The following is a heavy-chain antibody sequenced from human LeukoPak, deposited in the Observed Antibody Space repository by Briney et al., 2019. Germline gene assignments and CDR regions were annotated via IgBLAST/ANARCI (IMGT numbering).Heavy chain of an antibody. CDR1: GFTFSDYN. V-gene: IGHV3-21*01. CDR3: ARDSYFHASGTYYNYFDY. D-gene: IGHD3-10*01. J-gene: IGHJ4*02. Sequence: GGSPRLSCAASGFTFSDYNMNWVRQAPGKGLEWVSSISSSSSYIYYADSVKGRFTISRDNAKNSLYLQMNSLRAEDTAVYYCARDSYFHASGTYYNYFDYWGQGTLVTVSS. CDR2: ISSSSSYI.